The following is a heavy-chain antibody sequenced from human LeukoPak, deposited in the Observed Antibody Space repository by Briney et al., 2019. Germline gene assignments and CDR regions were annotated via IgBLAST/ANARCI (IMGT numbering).Heavy chain of an antibody. V-gene: IGHV4-4*07. CDR2: IYTSGTT. CDR1: GGSIISYY. Sequence: KPSETLSLTCTVSGGSIISYYSSWIRQPAGKGLEWIGRIYTSGTTNYNPSLKSRVTMSVDTSKNQFSLNLSSVTAADTAVYYCARDGTWSGSFSDYWGQGTLVTVSS. D-gene: IGHD1-26*01. CDR3: ARDGTWSGSFSDY. J-gene: IGHJ4*02.